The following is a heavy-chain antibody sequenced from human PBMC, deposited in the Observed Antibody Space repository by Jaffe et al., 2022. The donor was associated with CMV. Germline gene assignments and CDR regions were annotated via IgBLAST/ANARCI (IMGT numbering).Heavy chain of an antibody. CDR2: IDPSDSYT. CDR3: ARLYCGGDCYSSPSFDY. D-gene: IGHD2-21*02. Sequence: EVQLVQSGAEVKKPGESLRISCKGSGYSFTSYWISWVRQMPGKGLEWMGRIDPSDSYTNYSPSFQGHVTISADKSISTAYLQWSSLKASDTAMYYCARLYCGGDCYSSPSFDYWGQGTLVTVSS. CDR1: GYSFTSYW. V-gene: IGHV5-10-1*03. J-gene: IGHJ4*02.